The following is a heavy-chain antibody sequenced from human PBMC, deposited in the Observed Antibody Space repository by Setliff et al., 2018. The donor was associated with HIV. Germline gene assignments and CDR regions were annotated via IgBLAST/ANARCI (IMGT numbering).Heavy chain of an antibody. CDR2: IRNKKNGGTT. CDR1: GFTFSNAW. J-gene: IGHJ4*02. CDR3: TTDLGSGRFSWNNN. V-gene: IGHV3-15*01. Sequence: PGGSLRLSCAAAGFTFSNAWMTWVRQAPGKGLEWVARIRNKKNGGTTYYAAPVEGRFTISRDDSKNTLSLQMNSLKTEDTVIYYCTTDLGSGRFSWNNNWGQGTLVTVSS. D-gene: IGHD1-26*01.